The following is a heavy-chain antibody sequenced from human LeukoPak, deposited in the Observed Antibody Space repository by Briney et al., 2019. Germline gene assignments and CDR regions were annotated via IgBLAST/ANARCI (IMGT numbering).Heavy chain of an antibody. CDR3: ARVVVVVAATYYYYYMDV. Sequence: PSETLSLTCTVSGGSISSYYWSWLRQPAGKGLEWIGRIYTSGSTNYNPSLKSRVTMSVDTSKNQFSLKLSSVTAADTAVYYCARVVVVVAATYYYYYMDVWGKGTTVTISS. CDR1: GGSISSYY. J-gene: IGHJ6*03. V-gene: IGHV4-4*07. CDR2: IYTSGST. D-gene: IGHD2-15*01.